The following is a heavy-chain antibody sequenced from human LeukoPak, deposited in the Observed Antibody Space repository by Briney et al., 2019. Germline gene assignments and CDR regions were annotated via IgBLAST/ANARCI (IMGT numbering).Heavy chain of an antibody. Sequence: GGSLRLSCSASGFPFSSYAMHWVRQAPGKGLEYVSAISDSGGSIYYADSVKGRFTISRDNSKNTLYLQMSSLRAEDTAAYFCVRGYSFGPYGMDVWGQGTTVTVSS. CDR2: ISDSGGSI. CDR1: GFPFSSYA. D-gene: IGHD2-15*01. J-gene: IGHJ6*02. CDR3: VRGYSFGPYGMDV. V-gene: IGHV3-64D*09.